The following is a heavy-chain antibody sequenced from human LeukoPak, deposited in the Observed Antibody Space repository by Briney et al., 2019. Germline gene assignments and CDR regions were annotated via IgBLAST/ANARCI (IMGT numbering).Heavy chain of an antibody. CDR1: GFTFTNYD. CDR2: MSPNSGNT. J-gene: IGHJ4*02. CDR3: ARGLMGVCTNGVCFFDY. V-gene: IGHV1-8*01. D-gene: IGHD2-8*01. Sequence: ASVKVSCKASGFTFTNYDINWVRQATGQGLEWMGWMSPNSGNTGYAQTFQGRVTMTRNTSISTAYMELSSLRSEDTAVYYCARGLMGVCTNGVCFFDYWGQGTLVTVSS.